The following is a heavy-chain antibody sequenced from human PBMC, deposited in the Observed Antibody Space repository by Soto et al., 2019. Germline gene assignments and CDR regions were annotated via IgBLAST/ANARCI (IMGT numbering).Heavy chain of an antibody. CDR3: AKGELRYFDWLPRDYYYYGMDV. CDR2: ISYDGSNK. Sequence: GGSLRLSCAASGFTFSSYGMHWFRQAPGKGLEWVAVISYDGSNKYYADSVKSRFTISRDNSKNTLYLQMNSLRAEDTAVYYCAKGELRYFDWLPRDYYYYGMDVWGQGTTVTVSS. CDR1: GFTFSSYG. J-gene: IGHJ6*02. D-gene: IGHD3-9*01. V-gene: IGHV3-30*18.